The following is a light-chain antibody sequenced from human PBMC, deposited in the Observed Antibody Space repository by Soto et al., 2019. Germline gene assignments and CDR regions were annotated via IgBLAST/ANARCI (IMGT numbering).Light chain of an antibody. CDR2: GAS. J-gene: IGKJ1*01. CDR3: QQCHRYLT. CDR1: ESMSNC. V-gene: IGKV1-5*01. Sequence: IHMTHSPSTLSASVLDRVTITCRASESMSNCLAWYQQKPGKAPKLLISGASSLQSGVPSRFSGSASGTEFTLTISSLQPDDIATYYCQQCHRYLTFGQGTKVDIK.